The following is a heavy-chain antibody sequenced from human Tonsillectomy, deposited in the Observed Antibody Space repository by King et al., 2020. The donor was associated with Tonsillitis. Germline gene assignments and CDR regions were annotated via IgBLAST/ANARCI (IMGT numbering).Heavy chain of an antibody. CDR3: ERIVGSGWPRIDY. CDR1: GFSLSTSGMR. D-gene: IGHD6-19*01. V-gene: IGHV2-70*04. J-gene: IGHJ4*02. CDR2: IDWDDDK. Sequence: VTLQESGPALVKPPQTLTLTCTFSGFSLSTSGMRVSWIRQPPGKALEWLARIDWDDDKFYSTSLKTRLTISKDTSKNQVVLTMTNMDPVDTATYYCERIVGSGWPRIDYWGQGTLVTVSS.